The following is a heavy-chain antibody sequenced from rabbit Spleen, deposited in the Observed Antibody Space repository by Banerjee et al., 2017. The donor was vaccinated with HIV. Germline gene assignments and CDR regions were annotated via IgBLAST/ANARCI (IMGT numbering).Heavy chain of an antibody. CDR2: VAAGVSFTS. Sequence: QEQLEESGGDLVKPGASLTLTCTASGFSFSGNYMCWVRQTPGKGLEWIACVAAGVSFTSYYATWAKGRFTISKTSSTTVTLQMTSVTAADTATYFCARTGYGGTDLIRLDLWGPGTLVTVS. D-gene: IGHD4-2*01. CDR3: ARTGYGGTDLIRLDL. CDR1: GFSFSGNY. V-gene: IGHV1S45*01. J-gene: IGHJ3*01.